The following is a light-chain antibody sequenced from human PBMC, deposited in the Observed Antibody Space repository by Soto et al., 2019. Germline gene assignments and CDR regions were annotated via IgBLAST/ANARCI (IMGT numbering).Light chain of an antibody. V-gene: IGKV3-20*01. CDR3: QHYGSSPGLT. CDR2: GAS. CDR1: QSITSNY. J-gene: IGKJ4*01. Sequence: EMVLTQSPATRALISVERVTLTYKASQSITSNYLAWHQQKPGQAPRLLIYGASSRATGIPDRFSASGSGTDFTLTIRRLESEDSAVYYCQHYGSSPGLTVGGGTKVDI.